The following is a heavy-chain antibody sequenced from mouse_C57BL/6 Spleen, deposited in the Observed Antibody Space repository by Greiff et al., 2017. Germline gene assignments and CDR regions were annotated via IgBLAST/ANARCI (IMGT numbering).Heavy chain of an antibody. CDR2: IDPSDSYT. V-gene: IGHV1-69*01. CDR3: ARSITTVPHVDY. D-gene: IGHD1-1*01. Sequence: VQLQQPGAELVMPGASVKLSCKASGYTFTSYWMHWVKQRPGQGLEWIGEIDPSDSYTNYNQKFKGKSTLTVDKSSSTAYMQLSSLTSEDSAVYYCARSITTVPHVDYWGQGTTLTVSS. CDR1: GYTFTSYW. J-gene: IGHJ2*01.